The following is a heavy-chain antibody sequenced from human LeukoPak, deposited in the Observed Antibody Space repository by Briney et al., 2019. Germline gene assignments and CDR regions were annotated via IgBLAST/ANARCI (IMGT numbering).Heavy chain of an antibody. Sequence: PGGSLRLSCAASGFTFSSYAMHWVRQAPGKGLEWVAVISYDGSNKYYADSVKGRFTISRDNSKNTLYLQMNSLRAEDTAVYYCARGDGVYVYWGQGTLVTVSS. CDR1: GFTFSSYA. J-gene: IGHJ4*02. V-gene: IGHV3-30-3*01. D-gene: IGHD5/OR15-5a*01. CDR2: ISYDGSNK. CDR3: ARGDGVYVY.